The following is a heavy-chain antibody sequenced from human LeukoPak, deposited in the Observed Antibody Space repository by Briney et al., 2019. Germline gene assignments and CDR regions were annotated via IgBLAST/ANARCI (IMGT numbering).Heavy chain of an antibody. Sequence: GGSLRLSCAASGFAFSNYWMHWVRQAPGKGLVWVSRIYTDGSSTNYADSVEGRFTISRVNAKNTLFLQMNSLRAGDTAVYYCARGASSRFDYWGQGTLVTVSS. CDR1: GFAFSNYW. CDR3: ARGASSRFDY. D-gene: IGHD1-26*01. J-gene: IGHJ4*02. CDR2: IYTDGSST. V-gene: IGHV3-74*01.